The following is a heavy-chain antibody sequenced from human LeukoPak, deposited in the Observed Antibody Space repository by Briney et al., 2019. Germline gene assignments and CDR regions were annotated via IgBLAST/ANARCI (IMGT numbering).Heavy chain of an antibody. Sequence: GGSLRLSCAASGFTFSNDWMHWVRQAPGKGLVWVSRINTDGSTTTYADSVKGRFTISRDNAKNTLYLQMNSLRVEDTAVYYCARGRGGSYHYWGQGTLVTVYS. J-gene: IGHJ4*02. CDR3: ARGRGGSYHY. CDR1: GFTFSNDW. D-gene: IGHD1-26*01. CDR2: INTDGSTT. V-gene: IGHV3-74*01.